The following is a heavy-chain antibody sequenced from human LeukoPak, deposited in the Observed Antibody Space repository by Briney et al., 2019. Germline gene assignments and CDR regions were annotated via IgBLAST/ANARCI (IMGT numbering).Heavy chain of an antibody. J-gene: IGHJ4*02. CDR3: ARDSYYDYVWGSYRSSALDY. D-gene: IGHD3-16*02. V-gene: IGHV3-30*03. CDR1: GFTFSSYG. CDR2: ISFDGSSK. Sequence: PGGSLRLSCAASGFTFSSYGMHWVRQAPGKGLEWVAVISFDGSSKDYAQSVKGRFTISRDNAKNSLYLQMNSLRAEDTAVYYCARDSYYDYVWGSYRSSALDYWGQGTLVTVSS.